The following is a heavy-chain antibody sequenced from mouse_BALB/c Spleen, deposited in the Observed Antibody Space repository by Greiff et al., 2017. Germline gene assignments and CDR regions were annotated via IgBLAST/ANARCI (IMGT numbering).Heavy chain of an antibody. Sequence: EVQGVESGPGLVKPSQSLSLTCTVTGYSITSDYAWNWIRQFPGNKLEWMGYISYSGSTSYNPSLKSRISITRDTSKNQFFLQLNSVTTEDTATYYCARSDGYYWDFDVWGAGTTVTVSS. CDR2: ISYSGST. CDR1: GYSITSDYA. J-gene: IGHJ1*01. D-gene: IGHD2-3*01. CDR3: ARSDGYYWDFDV. V-gene: IGHV3-2*02.